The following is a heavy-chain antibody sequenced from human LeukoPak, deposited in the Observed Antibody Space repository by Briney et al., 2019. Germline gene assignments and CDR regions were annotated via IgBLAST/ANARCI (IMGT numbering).Heavy chain of an antibody. V-gene: IGHV4-59*01. J-gene: IGHJ4*02. D-gene: IGHD5-12*01. CDR1: GGSISTYY. CDR3: ARDRGDGYDYFWDY. Sequence: SETLSLTCEVSGGSISTYYWSWIRQPPGKGLEWIGYIYYTGSTNYNPSLKSRVTISVDTSKNQFSLKLSSVTAADTAVYYCARDRGDGYDYFWDYWGQGTLVTVSS. CDR2: IYYTGST.